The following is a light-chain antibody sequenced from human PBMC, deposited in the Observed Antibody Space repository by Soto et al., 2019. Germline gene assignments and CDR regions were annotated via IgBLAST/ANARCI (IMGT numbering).Light chain of an antibody. CDR1: QSVSSY. V-gene: IGKV3-11*01. CDR2: DAS. J-gene: IGKJ4*01. Sequence: VLTQSPSTLSLSPGERATLSCRASQSVSSYLAWYQQKPGQAPRLLIYDASNRATGIPARFSGSGSGTDFTLTISSLEPEDFAVYYCQQRSNWPLTFGGGTKVDIK. CDR3: QQRSNWPLT.